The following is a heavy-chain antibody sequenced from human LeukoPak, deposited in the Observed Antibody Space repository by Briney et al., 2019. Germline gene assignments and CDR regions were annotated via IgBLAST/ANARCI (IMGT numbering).Heavy chain of an antibody. CDR2: IVTVGAT. D-gene: IGHD1-14*01. Sequence: PGGSLRLSCAASGSTLSSYDMHWVGQSTGRGLESVSCIVTVGATFYPDSVKGRFTISRDNAKNSLYLQMNSLRAGDTGVYFCARDPRSITSRRGDYYFGMDVWGQATAVTVSS. CDR3: ARDPRSITSRRGDYYFGMDV. V-gene: IGHV3-13*01. CDR1: GSTLSSYD. J-gene: IGHJ6*02.